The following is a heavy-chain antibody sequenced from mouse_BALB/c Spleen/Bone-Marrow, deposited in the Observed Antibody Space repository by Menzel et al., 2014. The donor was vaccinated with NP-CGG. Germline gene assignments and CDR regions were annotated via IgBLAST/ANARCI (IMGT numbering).Heavy chain of an antibody. V-gene: IGHV2-2*02. D-gene: IGHD3-3*01. CDR3: ARNGDAWFAY. Sequence: VQLQQSGPGLVQSSQSLSITCTVSGFSLTSYGVHWVRQSPGKGLDWLGVIWSSESTDYNAAFISRLSIIKDNSKSQVFFKMNSLQANDTAIYYCARNGDAWFAYWGQGTLVTVSA. CDR1: GFSLTSYG. J-gene: IGHJ3*01. CDR2: IWSSEST.